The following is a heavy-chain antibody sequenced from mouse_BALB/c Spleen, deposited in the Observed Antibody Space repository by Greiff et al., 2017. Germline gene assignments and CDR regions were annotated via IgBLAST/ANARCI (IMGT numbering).Heavy chain of an antibody. J-gene: IGHJ1*01. CDR2: ISSGGST. CDR1: GFTFSSYA. CDR3: ARGGGITTVVRYFDV. D-gene: IGHD1-1*01. V-gene: IGHV5-6-5*01. Sequence: EVKLMESGGGLVKPGGSLKLSCAASGFTFSSYAMSWVRQTPEKRLEWVASISSGGSTYYPDSVKGRFTISRDNARNILYLQMSSLRSEDTAMYYCARGGGITTVVRYFDVWGAGTTVTVSS.